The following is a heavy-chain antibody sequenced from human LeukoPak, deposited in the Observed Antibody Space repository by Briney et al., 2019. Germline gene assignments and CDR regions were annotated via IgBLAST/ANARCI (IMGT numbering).Heavy chain of an antibody. V-gene: IGHV4-34*01. J-gene: IGHJ4*02. CDR1: GGSFSGYY. Sequence: SETLSLTCAVYGGSFSGYYWSWLRQPPGKGLEWIGEINHSGSTNYNPSLKSRVTISVDTSKNQFSLKLSSVTVADTAVYYCARETHRGGSGWPYYFDYWGQGTLVTV. CDR3: ARETHRGGSGWPYYFDY. D-gene: IGHD6-19*01. CDR2: INHSGST.